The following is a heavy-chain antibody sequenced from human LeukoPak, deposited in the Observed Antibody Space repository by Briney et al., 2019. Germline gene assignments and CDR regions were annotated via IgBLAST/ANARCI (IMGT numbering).Heavy chain of an antibody. Sequence: GRSLRLSCAASGFTFSSYGMHWVRQAPGKGLEWVAVISYDGSNKYYADSVKGRFTISRDNSKNTLYLQMNSLRAEDTAVYYCARVTSGPAGYWGQGTLVTVSS. V-gene: IGHV3-30*03. CDR3: ARVTSGPAGY. CDR1: GFTFSSYG. J-gene: IGHJ4*02. D-gene: IGHD2/OR15-2a*01. CDR2: ISYDGSNK.